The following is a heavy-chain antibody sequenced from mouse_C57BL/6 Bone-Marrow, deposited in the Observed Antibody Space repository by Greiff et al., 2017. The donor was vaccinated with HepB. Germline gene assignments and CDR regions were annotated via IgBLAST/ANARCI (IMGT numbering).Heavy chain of an antibody. D-gene: IGHD2-3*01. CDR2: IYPSDSDT. V-gene: IGHV1-61*01. CDR1: GYTFTSYW. Sequence: VQLQQSGAELVRPGSSVKLSCKASGYTFTSYWMDWVKQRPGQGLEWIGNIYPSDSDTHYNQKFKDKATLTVDKSSSTAYMQHSSLTSEDSAVYYCARSSYGGYFWFAYWGQGTLVTVSA. CDR3: ARSSYGGYFWFAY. J-gene: IGHJ3*01.